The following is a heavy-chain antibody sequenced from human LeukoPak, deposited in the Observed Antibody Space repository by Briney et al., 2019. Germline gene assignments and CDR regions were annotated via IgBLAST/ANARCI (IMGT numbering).Heavy chain of an antibody. D-gene: IGHD3-10*01. V-gene: IGHV1-18*01. CDR1: GYTFTSYA. J-gene: IGHJ4*02. CDR3: ARVPRGFGDVEGFDY. Sequence: ASVKVSCKASGYTFTSYAISWVRQAPGQGLEWMGWISAYNGNTKYPQKLRGRVTMTTGTSTSTAYKELRSPRSDATAGYYCARVPRGFGDVEGFDYWGQGTLVTVPS. CDR2: ISAYNGNT.